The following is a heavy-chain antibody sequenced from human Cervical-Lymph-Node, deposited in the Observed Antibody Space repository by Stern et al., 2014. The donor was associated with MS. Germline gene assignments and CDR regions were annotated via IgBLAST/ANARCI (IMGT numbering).Heavy chain of an antibody. CDR3: AREAVAADNNWFDP. CDR2: IYTSGHT. V-gene: IGHV4-61*02. CDR1: GGSITSGTYY. D-gene: IGHD6-19*01. Sequence: QLQLQESGPGLVKPSQTLSLSCTVSGGSITSGTYYWSWIRQPAGKGLEWIGRIYTSGHTVYNTSLKSRLTISVDTSKTQYSLNLPSVTAADTAVYYCAREAVAADNNWFDPWGQGTLVAVSS. J-gene: IGHJ5*02.